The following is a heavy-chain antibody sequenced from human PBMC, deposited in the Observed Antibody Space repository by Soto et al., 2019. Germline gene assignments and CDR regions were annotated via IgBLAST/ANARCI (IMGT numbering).Heavy chain of an antibody. CDR3: VRTSLVVAAATREDY. CDR1: GFTFSSYW. J-gene: IGHJ4*02. V-gene: IGHV3-74*01. CDR2: INSDGSST. Sequence: EVQLVESGGGLVQPGGSLRLSCAASGFTFSSYWMHWFRHAPGQGLVWVSRINSDGSSTSYADSVKGRFTISRDNAKNTLYLQMNSLRAEDTAVYYCVRTSLVVAAATREDYWGQGTLVTVSS. D-gene: IGHD2-15*01.